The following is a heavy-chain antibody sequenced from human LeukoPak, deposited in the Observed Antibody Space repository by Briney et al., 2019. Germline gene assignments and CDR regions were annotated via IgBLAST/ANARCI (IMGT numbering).Heavy chain of an antibody. CDR3: ARRITMIVVVRENAFDI. CDR1: GFTFSTYW. Sequence: QSGGSLRLSCAASGFTFSTYWMSWVRQAPGKGLEWVANIKQDGSEKYYVDSVRGRFTISRDNAKNSLHLQMNSLRAEDTAVYYCARRITMIVVVRENAFDIWGQGTMVTVSS. CDR2: IKQDGSEK. D-gene: IGHD3-22*01. V-gene: IGHV3-7*01. J-gene: IGHJ3*02.